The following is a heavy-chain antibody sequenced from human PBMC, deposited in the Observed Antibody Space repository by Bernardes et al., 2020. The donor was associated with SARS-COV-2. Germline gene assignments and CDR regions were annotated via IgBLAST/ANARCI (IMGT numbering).Heavy chain of an antibody. D-gene: IGHD5-12*01. CDR3: ARSEGYSGYEFDY. CDR1: GYTFTGYY. Sequence: ASLKVSCKASGYTFTGYYMHWVRQAPGQGLEWMGWINPNSGGTTYAQKFQGWVTMTRDTSISTAYMELSRLRSDDTAVYYCARSEGYSGYEFDYWGQGTLVRVS. V-gene: IGHV1-2*04. J-gene: IGHJ4*02. CDR2: INPNSGGT.